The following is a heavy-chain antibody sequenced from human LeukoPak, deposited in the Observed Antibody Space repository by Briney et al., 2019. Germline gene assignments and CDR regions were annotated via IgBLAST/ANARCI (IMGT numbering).Heavy chain of an antibody. CDR3: AMIAAAGTGVDY. CDR1: GGTFSSYA. V-gene: IGHV1-69*04. J-gene: IGHJ4*02. D-gene: IGHD6-13*01. Sequence: SVRLSCTASGGTFSSYAISWVRQAPGQGLEWMGRIIPILGIANYAQKFQGRVTITADKSTSTAYMELSSLRSEDTAVYYCAMIAAAGTGVDYWGQGTLVTVSS. CDR2: IIPILGIA.